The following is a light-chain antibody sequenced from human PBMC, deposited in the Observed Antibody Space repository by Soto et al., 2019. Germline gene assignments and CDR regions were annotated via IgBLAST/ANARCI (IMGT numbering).Light chain of an antibody. J-gene: IGLJ2*01. CDR2: EVS. Sequence: QSALTQPASVSGSPGQSITISCTGTSSDVGGHNYVSWYQQHPGKAPKLLIYEVSNQPSGVSNRFSGSKSGNTASLTISGLQAEDEADYYCSSYTRSSTLVFGGGTKLTVL. CDR1: SSDVGGHNY. CDR3: SSYTRSSTLV. V-gene: IGLV2-14*01.